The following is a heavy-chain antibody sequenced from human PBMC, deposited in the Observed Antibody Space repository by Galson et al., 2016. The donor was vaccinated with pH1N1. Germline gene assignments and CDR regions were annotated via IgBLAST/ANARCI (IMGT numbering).Heavy chain of an antibody. CDR3: ARDPTPTTGPRFSFFYGMDV. J-gene: IGHJ6*02. V-gene: IGHV1-46*01. D-gene: IGHD4-17*01. Sequence: SVKVSCKASGYSFTDYYIHWVRQAPGQGLEWMGIINPTTDSTSYAQKFQGRVTVTRDTSATTVYLDLSSLRSDDTAVYYCARDPTPTTGPRFSFFYGMDVWGHGTTVTVSS. CDR2: INPTTDST. CDR1: GYSFTDYY.